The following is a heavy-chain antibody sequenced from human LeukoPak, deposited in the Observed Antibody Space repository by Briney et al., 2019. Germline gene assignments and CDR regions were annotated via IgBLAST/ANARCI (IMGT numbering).Heavy chain of an antibody. V-gene: IGHV3-30*04. CDR1: RFTFSSYA. Sequence: GRSLRLSCAASRFTFSSYAMHWVRQAPGKGLEWVAVISYDGSNKYYADSVKGRFTISRDNSKNTLYLQMNSLRAEDTAVYYCAKGPLWSSGWYLDYWGQGTLVTVSS. D-gene: IGHD6-19*01. CDR3: AKGPLWSSGWYLDY. J-gene: IGHJ4*02. CDR2: ISYDGSNK.